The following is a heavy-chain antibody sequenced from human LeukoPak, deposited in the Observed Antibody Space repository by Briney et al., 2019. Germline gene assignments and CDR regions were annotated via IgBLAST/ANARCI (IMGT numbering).Heavy chain of an antibody. V-gene: IGHV3-64*01. J-gene: IGHJ4*02. CDR2: ISSNGGST. CDR3: ARKAETIIGTYYFDY. D-gene: IGHD5-24*01. Sequence: PGGSLRLSCAASGFTFSSYAMHWVRQAPGKGLEYVSAISSNGGSTYYANSVKGRFTISRDNSKNTLYLQMGSLRAEDMAVYYCARKAETIIGTYYFDYWGQGTLVTVSS. CDR1: GFTFSSYA.